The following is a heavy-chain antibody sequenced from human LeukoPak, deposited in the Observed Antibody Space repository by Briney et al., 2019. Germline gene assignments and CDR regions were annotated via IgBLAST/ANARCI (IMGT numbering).Heavy chain of an antibody. CDR2: ISRSNSYI. Sequence: GGSLRLSCAASSFTFSDYTMNWVRQAPGKGLEWVSSISRSNSYIYYADSLKGRFTISRDNAKNSLYLQMNDLRAEDTAVYYYAIEARHSVVIRNPFDIWRQGTMVTVSS. D-gene: IGHD2-21*01. CDR1: SFTFSDYT. J-gene: IGHJ3*02. V-gene: IGHV3-21*01. CDR3: AIEARHSVVIRNPFDI.